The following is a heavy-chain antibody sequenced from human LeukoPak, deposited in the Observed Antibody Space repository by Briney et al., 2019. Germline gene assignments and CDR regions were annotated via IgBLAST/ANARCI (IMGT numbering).Heavy chain of an antibody. J-gene: IGHJ5*02. CDR1: GGSISNYY. D-gene: IGHD3-10*01. CDR2: IYSRVT. V-gene: IGHV4-4*07. CDR3: ARDSGTTGEVKFDP. Sequence: SETLSLTCTVSGGSISNYYLSWIRQPAGKGLEWIGRIYSRVTTYNPSLKSRVTMSADTSRHHVSLTLNSVTAADTAVYYCARDSGTTGEVKFDPWGQGTLVTVSS.